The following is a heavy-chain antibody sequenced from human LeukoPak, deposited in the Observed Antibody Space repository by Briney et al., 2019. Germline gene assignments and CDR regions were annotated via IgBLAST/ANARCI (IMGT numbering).Heavy chain of an antibody. J-gene: IGHJ4*02. D-gene: IGHD7-27*01. CDR1: NGSITSHY. Sequence: PSETLSLTCTVSNGSITSHYWSWIRQSPGQGPEWIGYVYYSGSTSYNPSLKSRVTVSMDTSKKQFSLIMKSVTGADTAVYFCARFNWGGYYFDSWGQGALVTASS. V-gene: IGHV4-59*08. CDR3: ARFNWGGYYFDS. CDR2: VYYSGST.